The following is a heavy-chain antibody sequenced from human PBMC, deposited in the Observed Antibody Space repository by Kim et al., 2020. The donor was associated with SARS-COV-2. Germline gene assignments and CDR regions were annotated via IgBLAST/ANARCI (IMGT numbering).Heavy chain of an antibody. CDR2: IKSKTDGGTT. V-gene: IGHV3-15*01. CDR1: GFTFSNAW. Sequence: GGSLRLSCAASGFTFSNAWMSWVRQAPGKGLEWVGRIKSKTDGGTTDYAAPVKGRFTISRDDSKNTLYLQMNSLKTEDTAVYYCTGTTYYYGSGSRTRDYWGQGTLVTVSS. CDR3: TGTTYYYGSGSRTRDY. D-gene: IGHD3-10*01. J-gene: IGHJ4*02.